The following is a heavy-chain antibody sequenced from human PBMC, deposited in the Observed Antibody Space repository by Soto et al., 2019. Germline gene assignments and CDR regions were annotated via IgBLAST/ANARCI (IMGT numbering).Heavy chain of an antibody. D-gene: IGHD1-26*01. J-gene: IGHJ4*02. Sequence: ASVKVSCKASGYTFTSYAMHWVRQAPGQRLEWMGWINAGNGNTKYSQKFQGRVTITRDTSASTAYMELSSLRSEDTAVYYCATAAGIVGATTRRAIDYWGQGTLVTVSS. CDR1: GYTFTSYA. V-gene: IGHV1-3*01. CDR2: INAGNGNT. CDR3: ATAAGIVGATTRRAIDY.